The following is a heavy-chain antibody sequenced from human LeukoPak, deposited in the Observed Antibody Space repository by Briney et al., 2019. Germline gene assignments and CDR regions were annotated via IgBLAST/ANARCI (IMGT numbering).Heavy chain of an antibody. J-gene: IGHJ5*02. CDR1: GGSFSGYY. CDR3: ASRRAGWFDP. CDR2: INHSGST. V-gene: IGHV4-34*01. Sequence: PSETLSLTCAVYGGSFSGYYWSWIRQPPGKGLEWIGEINHSGSTNYNPSLKSRVTISVDTSKNQFSLKLSSVTAADTAVYYCASRRAGWFDPWGQGTLVIVSS.